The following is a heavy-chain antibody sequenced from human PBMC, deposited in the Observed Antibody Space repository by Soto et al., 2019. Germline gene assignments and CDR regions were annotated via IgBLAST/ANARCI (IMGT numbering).Heavy chain of an antibody. D-gene: IGHD2-15*01. J-gene: IGHJ4*02. CDR2: IYYSGST. CDR3: AEEFRSCGSCHGLY. CDR1: GGSISSGGYY. V-gene: IGHV4-31*03. Sequence: QVQLQESGPGLVKPSQTLSLTCTVSGGSISSGGYYWSWIRQHPGKGLEWIGYIYYSGSTYYNPSRQSRVNITVNTSKNQFSLKLSSVTAADTGVYYCAEEFRSCGSCHGLYWGQGTLVTVSS.